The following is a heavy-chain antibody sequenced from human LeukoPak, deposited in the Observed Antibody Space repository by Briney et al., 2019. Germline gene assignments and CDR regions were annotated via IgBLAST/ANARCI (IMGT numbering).Heavy chain of an antibody. CDR3: ASDYYDSSGYYFPFGY. J-gene: IGHJ4*02. CDR2: ITSSSSYI. V-gene: IGHV3-21*01. CDR1: GFTFGRYS. D-gene: IGHD3-22*01. Sequence: GDSLRLSCAASGFTFGRYSMNWVRQAPGKGLEWVSSITSSSSYIYYADSVKGRFTISRDNAKNSLYLQMNGLRAEDTAVYYCASDYYDSSGYYFPFGYWGQGTLVTVSS.